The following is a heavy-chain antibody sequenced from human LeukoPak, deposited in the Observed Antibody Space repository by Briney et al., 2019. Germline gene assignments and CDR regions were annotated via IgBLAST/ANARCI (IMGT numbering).Heavy chain of an antibody. CDR1: GGSISSYY. J-gene: IGHJ4*02. D-gene: IGHD5-24*01. V-gene: IGHV4-4*09. CDR2: IYTSGST. Sequence: PSETLSLTCTVSGGSISSYYWSWIRQPPGKGLEWIGYIYTSGSTNYNPSLKSRVTISVDTSKNQFSLKLSSVTAADTAVYYCARHDGDRYNQGLDYWGQGTLVTVSS. CDR3: ARHDGDRYNQGLDY.